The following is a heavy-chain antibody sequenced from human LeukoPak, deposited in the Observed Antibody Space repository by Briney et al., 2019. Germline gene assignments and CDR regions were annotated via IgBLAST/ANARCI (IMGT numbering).Heavy chain of an antibody. CDR2: IYTSGST. J-gene: IGHJ4*02. V-gene: IGHV4-4*07. CDR3: ARDSAERAWDY. Sequence: PSETLCLTCTVSGGSISSYYWTWIRQPAGKGLEWIGRIYTSGSTNYNSSLKSRVTMSVDTSKNQFSLNLTSVTAADTAVYYCARDSAERAWDYWGQGTLVPVSS. CDR1: GGSISSYY. D-gene: IGHD6-25*01.